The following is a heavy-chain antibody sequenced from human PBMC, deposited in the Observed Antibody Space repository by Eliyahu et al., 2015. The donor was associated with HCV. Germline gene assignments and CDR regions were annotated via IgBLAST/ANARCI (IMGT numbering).Heavy chain of an antibody. CDR1: GYTFXNYG. V-gene: IGHV1-18*01. J-gene: IGHJ4*02. CDR3: AKDGPSYCAGDCYSDY. D-gene: IGHD2-21*02. Sequence: QVQLVQSGAEVKKPGASVXVSCXTSGYTFXNYGVTWLRQAPGQGLEWMGWISGYNRNTKSAQIFRGRITLTTDTSTATAYMELTSLRSDDTAVYYCAKDGPSYCAGDCYSDYWGQGTLVTVSS. CDR2: ISGYNRNT.